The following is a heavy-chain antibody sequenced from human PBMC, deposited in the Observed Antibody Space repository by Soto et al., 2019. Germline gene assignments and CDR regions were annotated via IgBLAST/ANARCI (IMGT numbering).Heavy chain of an antibody. CDR1: GGSFSGYY. V-gene: IGHV4-34*01. Sequence: SETLSLTCAVYGGSFSGYYWSWIRQPPGKGLEWIGEINHSGSTNYNPSLKSRVTISVDTSKNQFSLKLSSVTAADTAVYYCARGGGGELSLYEKYYFDYWGQGTLVTVSS. J-gene: IGHJ4*02. CDR2: INHSGST. CDR3: ARGGGGELSLYEKYYFDY. D-gene: IGHD3-16*02.